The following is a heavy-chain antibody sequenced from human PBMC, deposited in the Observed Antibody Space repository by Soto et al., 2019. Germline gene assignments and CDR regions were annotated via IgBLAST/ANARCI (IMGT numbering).Heavy chain of an antibody. V-gene: IGHV1-18*04. CDR2: ISSYNGNT. Sequence: QVQLVQSGAEVKKPGASVKVSCKASGYTFTSYGISWVRQAPGPELEWMGWISSYNGNTNYAQTVQGRVTMTTDKSTSTTSMELSSLRSDDKAVYYCARGHRYCSSTSCFSGVTWFDPWGQGTLVIVSS. D-gene: IGHD2-2*01. CDR1: GYTFTSYG. J-gene: IGHJ5*02. CDR3: ARGHRYCSSTSCFSGVTWFDP.